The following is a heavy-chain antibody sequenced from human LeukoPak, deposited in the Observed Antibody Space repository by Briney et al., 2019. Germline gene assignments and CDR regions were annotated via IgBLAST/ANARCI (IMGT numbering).Heavy chain of an antibody. CDR2: INPSGGST. V-gene: IGHV1-46*01. D-gene: IGHD2-21*02. J-gene: IGHJ6*02. CDR3: ARVYCGADCYSHYYYGMDV. Sequence: ASVKVSCKASGYTFTSYYMHWVRQAPGQGLEWMGIINPSGGSTSYAQKFQGRVTMTRDTSASTAYMELSSLRSEDTAVYYCARVYCGADCYSHYYYGMDVWGQGTLVTVSS. CDR1: GYTFTSYY.